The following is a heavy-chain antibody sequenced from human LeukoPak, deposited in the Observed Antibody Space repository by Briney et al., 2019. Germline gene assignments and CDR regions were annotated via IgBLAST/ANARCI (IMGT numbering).Heavy chain of an antibody. V-gene: IGHV5-51*01. Sequence: GESLKISCRGSGYSFTTYWIGWVRQMPGKGLEWMGIIYPGDSDTRYSPSSQGQVTMSADKSINTAYPQWSSLKASDTAMYYCARRQGCSSTSCPPDSWGQGTLVTVSS. CDR1: GYSFTTYW. CDR2: IYPGDSDT. D-gene: IGHD2-2*01. CDR3: ARRQGCSSTSCPPDS. J-gene: IGHJ4*02.